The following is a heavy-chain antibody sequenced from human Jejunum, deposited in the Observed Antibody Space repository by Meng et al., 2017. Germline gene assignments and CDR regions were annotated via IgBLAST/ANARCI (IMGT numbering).Heavy chain of an antibody. D-gene: IGHD2-2*02. Sequence: GSLRLSCTVSGGSIRSYYWNWIRQPPGKGLEWIGYMDYSSISNYYPYLKSRVTLSVDTSNNQFSLRLSSVTAADTAVYYCASCYSLGYSGLDVWGQGTAVTVSS. J-gene: IGHJ6*02. CDR3: ASCYSLGYSGLDV. CDR2: MDYSSIS. CDR1: GGSIRSYY. V-gene: IGHV4-59*01.